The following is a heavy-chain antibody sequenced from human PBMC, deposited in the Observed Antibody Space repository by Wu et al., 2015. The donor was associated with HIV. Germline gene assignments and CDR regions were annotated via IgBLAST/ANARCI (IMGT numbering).Heavy chain of an antibody. CDR3: VKARGSGAYHFFYFDV. V-gene: IGHV1-18*01. D-gene: IGHD3-10*01. Sequence: QLEQPGVEVQKPGAAPKVSCKASGYAFSRHGISWVRQVPGQGLEWVGWISAGNGDTTYAQKFQGRVTLTRDISTTTVFLEFGSLHSDDRAVYYCVKARGSGAYHFFYFDVWGEGTSVSVSS. CDR1: GYAFSRHG. CDR2: ISAGNGDT. J-gene: IGHJ4*02.